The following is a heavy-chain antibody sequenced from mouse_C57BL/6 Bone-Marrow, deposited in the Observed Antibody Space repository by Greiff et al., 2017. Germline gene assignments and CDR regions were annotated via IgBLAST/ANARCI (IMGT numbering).Heavy chain of an antibody. V-gene: IGHV1-19*01. CDR2: INPYNGGT. CDR3: ARRYGSSYPWYFDV. D-gene: IGHD1-1*01. J-gene: IGHJ1*03. CDR1: GYTFTDYY. Sequence: EVQLQQSGPVLVKPGASVKMSCKASGYTFTDYYMNWVKQSHGKSLEWIGVINPYNGGTSYNQKFKGKATLTVDKSSSTAYMELNSLTSEDSAVYYCARRYGSSYPWYFDVWGTGTTVTVSS.